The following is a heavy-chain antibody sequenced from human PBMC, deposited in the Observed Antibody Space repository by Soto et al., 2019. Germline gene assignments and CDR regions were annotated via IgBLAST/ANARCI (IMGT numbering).Heavy chain of an antibody. V-gene: IGHV1-18*01. CDR3: ARVAPSMVRGVIRYYYYYGMDV. CDR2: ISAYNGNT. J-gene: IGHJ6*02. D-gene: IGHD3-10*01. CDR1: GYTFTSYG. Sequence: QVQLVQSGAEVKKPGASVKVSCKASGYTFTSYGISWVRQAPGQGREWMGWISAYNGNTNYAQKLQGRVTMTTDTSTSTAYMELRSMRSDDTAVYYCARVAPSMVRGVIRYYYYYGMDVWGQGTTVTVSS.